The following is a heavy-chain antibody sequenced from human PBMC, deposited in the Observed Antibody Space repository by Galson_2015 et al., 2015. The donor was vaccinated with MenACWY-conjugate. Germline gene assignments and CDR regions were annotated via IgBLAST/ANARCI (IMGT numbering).Heavy chain of an antibody. CDR1: GFAFGDSP. CDR3: TRAVHRYCSRTNCPFDH. CDR2: IHSKNYGAYT. V-gene: IGHV3-49*03. D-gene: IGHD2-2*01. Sequence: SLRLSCATSGFAFGDSPMGWFRQAPGKGLEWAGYIHSKNYGAYTQYAASVKDRFTISRDDSRSIAYLQMNSLKTEDTAVYYCTRAVHRYCSRTNCPFDHWGQGTLVTVSS. J-gene: IGHJ4*02.